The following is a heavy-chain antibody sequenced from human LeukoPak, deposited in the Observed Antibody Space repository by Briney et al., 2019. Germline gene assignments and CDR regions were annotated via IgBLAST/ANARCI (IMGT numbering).Heavy chain of an antibody. Sequence: GGSLRLSCAASGFTFSSYAMSWVRQAPGKGLEWVSAISGSGGSTYYADSVKGRFTISRDNSKNTLYLQMNSLRAEDTAVYYCAGPCSSTSCPYYYYYYGMDVWGQGTTVTVSS. CDR1: GFTFSSYA. CDR2: ISGSGGST. V-gene: IGHV3-23*01. J-gene: IGHJ6*02. D-gene: IGHD2-2*01. CDR3: AGPCSSTSCPYYYYYYGMDV.